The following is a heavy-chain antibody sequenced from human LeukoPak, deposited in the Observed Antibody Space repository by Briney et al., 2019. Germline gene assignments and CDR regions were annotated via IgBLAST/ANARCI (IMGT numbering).Heavy chain of an antibody. D-gene: IGHD2-15*01. CDR1: GYTFTGYY. CDR3: ARDPSVVVVAATQNFDY. J-gene: IGHJ4*02. V-gene: IGHV1-2*02. CDR2: INPNSGGT. Sequence: GGSVRVSCKASGYTFTGYYMHWVRQAPGQGLEWMGWINPNSGGTNYAQKFQGRVTMTRDTSISTAYMELSRPRSDDTAVYYCARDPSVVVVAATQNFDYWGQGTLVTVSS.